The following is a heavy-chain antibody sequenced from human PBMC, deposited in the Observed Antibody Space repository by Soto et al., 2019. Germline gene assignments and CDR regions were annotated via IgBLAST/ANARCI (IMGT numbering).Heavy chain of an antibody. V-gene: IGHV1-69*12. Sequence: QVQLMQSVAEVKKPGSSVKVSCKASGGTFSSYAISWVRQAPGQGLEWMGGIIPIFGTANYAQKFQGRVTITADESTSTAYMELSSLRSEDTAVYYCARQLELRVAWFDPWGQGTLVTVSS. CDR1: GGTFSSYA. CDR3: ARQLELRVAWFDP. D-gene: IGHD1-7*01. CDR2: IIPIFGTA. J-gene: IGHJ5*02.